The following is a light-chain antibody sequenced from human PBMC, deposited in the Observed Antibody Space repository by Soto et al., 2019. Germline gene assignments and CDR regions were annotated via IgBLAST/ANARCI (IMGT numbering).Light chain of an antibody. J-gene: IGKJ4*01. CDR2: GAS. CDR3: QQCGTWPS. Sequence: EIVLTQSPVTLSLSPGETATLSCRASQSISSYLAWNQQKPGQAPRLLIYGASNRATGIPARFSGSGSGTDFTLTISSLEPEDFAIYYCQQCGTWPSFGGGTRVEI. CDR1: QSISSY. V-gene: IGKV3-11*01.